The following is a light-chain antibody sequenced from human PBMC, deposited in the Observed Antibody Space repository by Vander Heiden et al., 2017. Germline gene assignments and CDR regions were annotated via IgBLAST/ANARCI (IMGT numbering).Light chain of an antibody. CDR2: WAS. V-gene: IGKV4-1*01. J-gene: IGKJ1*01. CDR3: QQYYSTPPT. Sequence: IVMTQPPDSLAVSLGGRATINCKCSQSVLYSHNNKNYLAWYQQKPGQPPKLLIYWASTRESGVPDRCSGSGSGTDFTLTISSLQAEDVAVYYCQQYYSTPPTFGQGTKVEIK. CDR1: QSVLYSHNNKNY.